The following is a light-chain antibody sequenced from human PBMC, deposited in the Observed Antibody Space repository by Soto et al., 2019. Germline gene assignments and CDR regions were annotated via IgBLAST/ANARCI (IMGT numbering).Light chain of an antibody. Sequence: QSVLTQPPSASGTPGQRVTISCSGSSSNIGSNYVSWYQHLPGAAPKLLIYRSDQRPSGVPDRFSGSKSGTSASLAISGLRSEDESDYFFAVRDDSLSGQGVFGGGTQLTVL. CDR1: SSNIGSNY. V-gene: IGLV1-47*01. CDR3: AVRDDSLSGQGV. CDR2: RSD. J-gene: IGLJ3*02.